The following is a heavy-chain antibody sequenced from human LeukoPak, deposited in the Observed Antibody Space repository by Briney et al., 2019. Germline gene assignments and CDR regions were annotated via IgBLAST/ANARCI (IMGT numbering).Heavy chain of an antibody. D-gene: IGHD6-6*01. CDR3: AKVPSSSRTYYYYYMDV. Sequence: GGSLRLSCAASGFTFSSYAMSWVRQAPGKGLEWVSAISCSGGSTYYADSAKGRFTISRDNSKNTLYLQMNSLRAEDTAVYYCAKVPSSSRTYYYYYMDVWGKGTTVTVSS. CDR2: ISCSGGST. J-gene: IGHJ6*03. CDR1: GFTFSSYA. V-gene: IGHV3-23*01.